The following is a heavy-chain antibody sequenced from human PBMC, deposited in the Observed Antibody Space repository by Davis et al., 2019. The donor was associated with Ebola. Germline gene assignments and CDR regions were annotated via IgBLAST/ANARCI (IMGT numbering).Heavy chain of an antibody. D-gene: IGHD3-10*01. CDR2: ITGDGSST. V-gene: IGHV3-23*01. CDR1: GFTFSSYA. Sequence: GESLKISCAASGFTFSSYAMSCVSQAPGKGLEWVSIITGDGSSTMYADSVKGRFTISRDNSKNTLYLQMNSLRADDTAVYYCAKGSGSGSYPGRTVDHWGQGTLVTVSS. J-gene: IGHJ4*02. CDR3: AKGSGSGSYPGRTVDH.